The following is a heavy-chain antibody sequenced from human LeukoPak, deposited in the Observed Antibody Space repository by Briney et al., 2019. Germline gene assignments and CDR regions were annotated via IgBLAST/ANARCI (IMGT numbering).Heavy chain of an antibody. CDR1: GLIFSRYW. J-gene: IGHJ4*02. CDR3: ARGGYYYDSSGYYDY. D-gene: IGHD3-22*01. CDR2: IKQDGSEK. V-gene: IGHV3-7*01. Sequence: GGSLRLSCAASGLIFSRYWMSWVRQAPGKGLEWVANIKQDGSEKYYVDSVKGLFTISRDNAKNSLYLQMNSLRAEDTAVYYCARGGYYYDSSGYYDYWGQGTLVTVSS.